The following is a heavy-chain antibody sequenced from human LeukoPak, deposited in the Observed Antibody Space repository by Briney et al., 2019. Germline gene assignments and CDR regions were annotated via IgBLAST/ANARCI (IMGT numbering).Heavy chain of an antibody. Sequence: PGGSLRLSCVASGFTFSSYSMNWVRQAPGKGLDWVSSISSSSSYIYYADSVKGRFTISRDNAKNSLYLQMNSLRAEDTAVYYCARTDYDILTGYQHWGQGTLVTVSS. D-gene: IGHD3-9*01. J-gene: IGHJ4*02. CDR3: ARTDYDILTGYQH. V-gene: IGHV3-21*01. CDR2: ISSSSSYI. CDR1: GFTFSSYS.